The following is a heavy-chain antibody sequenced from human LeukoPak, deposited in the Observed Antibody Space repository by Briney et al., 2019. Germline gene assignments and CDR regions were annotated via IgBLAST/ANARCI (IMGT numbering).Heavy chain of an antibody. V-gene: IGHV1-69*02. CDR1: GGTFSSYT. CDR3: ASPRLGGGFFDI. Sequence: SVKVSCKASGGTFSSYTISWVRQAPGQGLEWMGRIIPILGIANYAQKFQGRVTITADKSTSTAYTELSSLRSEDTAVYYCASPRLGGGFFDIWGQGTMVTVSS. J-gene: IGHJ3*02. D-gene: IGHD2-15*01. CDR2: IIPILGIA.